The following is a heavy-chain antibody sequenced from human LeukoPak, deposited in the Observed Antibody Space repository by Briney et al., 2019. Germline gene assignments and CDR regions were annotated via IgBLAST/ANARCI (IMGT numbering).Heavy chain of an antibody. CDR2: INYSGST. CDR3: ARSAEHSSSWSL. Sequence: SETLSLTCTVSGGSISIFYWNWIRQPPGKGLEWIGYINYSGSTSYNPSLKSRVTISVDTPKNQFSLKLNSVTAEDTAVYYCARSAEHSSSWSLWGQGALVTVSS. D-gene: IGHD6-13*01. J-gene: IGHJ4*02. CDR1: GGSISIFY. V-gene: IGHV4-59*01.